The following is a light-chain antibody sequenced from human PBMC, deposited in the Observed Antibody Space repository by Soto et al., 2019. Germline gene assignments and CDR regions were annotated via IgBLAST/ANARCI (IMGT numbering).Light chain of an antibody. V-gene: IGKV1-5*01. CDR2: DAS. CDR3: HQYNIYPWT. CDR1: QSFSSW. J-gene: IGKJ1*01. Sequence: DIQMTQSPSTLSASVGDRVTITCRASQSFSSWLAWYQQKPGKAPKLLIYDASALESGVPSRFSGSGSGKAFTLIISSMQPDDFATYYCHQYNIYPWTCGQGPKVEIK.